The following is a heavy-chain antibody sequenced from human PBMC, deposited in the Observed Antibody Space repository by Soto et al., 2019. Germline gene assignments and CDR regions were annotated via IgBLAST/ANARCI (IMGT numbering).Heavy chain of an antibody. J-gene: IGHJ4*02. CDR1: GFTFSSYG. Sequence: PGGSLRLSCAASGFTFSSYGMHWVRQAPGKGLEWVAVIWYDGSNKYYADSVKGRFTISRDNSKNTLYLQMNSLRAEDTAVYYCARDSDAYYFDYWGQGTLVTVSS. CDR2: IWYDGSNK. CDR3: ARDSDAYYFDY. V-gene: IGHV3-33*01.